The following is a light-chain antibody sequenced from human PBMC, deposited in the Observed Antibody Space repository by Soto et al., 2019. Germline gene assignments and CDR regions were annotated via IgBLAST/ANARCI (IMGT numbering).Light chain of an antibody. CDR2: DVT. CDR3: SSYSSGSTPYV. J-gene: IGLJ1*01. Sequence: QSVLTQPASVSGSPGQSITISCTGTSSDVGGYNYVSWYQHHPGKAPKLMIYDVTDRPSGVSNRFSGSKSGNTVSLTISGLQAEDEADYFCSSYSSGSTPYVFGTGTKVTVL. V-gene: IGLV2-14*03. CDR1: SSDVGGYNY.